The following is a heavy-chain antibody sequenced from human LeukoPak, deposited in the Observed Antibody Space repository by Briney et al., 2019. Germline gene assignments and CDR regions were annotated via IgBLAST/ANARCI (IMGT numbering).Heavy chain of an antibody. J-gene: IGHJ4*02. CDR1: GITLSNYG. Sequence: GGSLRLSCAVSGITLSNYGMSWVRQVPGKGLEWVSGISGSGGNTYYADSVKGRFTISRDNSKNTLYLQMNSLRAEDTAVYYCARDQGYWGQGTLVTVPS. V-gene: IGHV3-23*01. CDR3: ARDQGY. CDR2: ISGSGGNT.